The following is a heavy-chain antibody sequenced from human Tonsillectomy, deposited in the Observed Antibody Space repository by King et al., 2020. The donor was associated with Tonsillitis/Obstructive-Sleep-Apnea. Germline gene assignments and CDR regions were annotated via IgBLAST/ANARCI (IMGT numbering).Heavy chain of an antibody. Sequence: QLVQSGAEVKKPGASVKVSCKASGYTLTKYYMHWVRQAPGQGLEWMGIIHPSGGSTSYAQTFQGRVTMTRDTSTGTVYMEKRSRRSEDTAVYYCGRDLRMMTVGGVVVMGVYCGHGTLFTVSS. CDR3: GRDLRMMTVGGVVVMGVY. CDR2: IHPSGGST. J-gene: IGHJ4*01. V-gene: IGHV1-46*01. D-gene: IGHD3-16*02. CDR1: GYTLTKYY.